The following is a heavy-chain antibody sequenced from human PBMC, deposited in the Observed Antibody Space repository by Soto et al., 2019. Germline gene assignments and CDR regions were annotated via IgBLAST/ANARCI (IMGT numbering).Heavy chain of an antibody. CDR3: ARVKPLGYCSSTSCYLGIDYYYYYGMDV. CDR2: IIPIFGTA. Sequence: SVKVSCKASGGTFSSYAISWVRQAPGQGLEWMGGIIPIFGTANYAQKFQGRVTITADESTSTAYMELSSLRSEDTAVYYCARVKPLGYCSSTSCYLGIDYYYYYGMDVWGQGTTVTVSS. CDR1: GGTFSSYA. J-gene: IGHJ6*02. D-gene: IGHD2-2*01. V-gene: IGHV1-69*13.